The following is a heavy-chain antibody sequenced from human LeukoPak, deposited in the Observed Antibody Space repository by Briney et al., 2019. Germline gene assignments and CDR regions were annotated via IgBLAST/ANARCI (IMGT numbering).Heavy chain of an antibody. Sequence: PSETLSLTCTVSGDSISGYYWSWIRQSPGKGLEWIAYINYSGRTNYNLSLKNRVTISVDTSKNQLSLRLSSVTAADTAVYYCARGNPGPDAFDIWGQGTMVTVSS. J-gene: IGHJ3*02. CDR1: GDSISGYY. CDR2: INYSGRT. CDR3: ARGNPGPDAFDI. V-gene: IGHV4-59*12.